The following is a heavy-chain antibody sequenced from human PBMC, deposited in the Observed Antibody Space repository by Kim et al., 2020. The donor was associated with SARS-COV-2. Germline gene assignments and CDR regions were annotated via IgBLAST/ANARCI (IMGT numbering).Heavy chain of an antibody. CDR2: ISGGGGNT. V-gene: IGHV3-23*01. J-gene: IGHJ3*02. Sequence: GGSLRLSCAVSGFAFNNYAMSWVRQAPGKGLEWVSLISGGGGNTYYADSVKGRFTISRDNSNKTLNLQMNSLRVEDMALYYCVKDHIVWFGDRGGAFDMWGQGAMVTVSS. D-gene: IGHD3-10*01. CDR3: VKDHIVWFGDRGGAFDM. CDR1: GFAFNNYA.